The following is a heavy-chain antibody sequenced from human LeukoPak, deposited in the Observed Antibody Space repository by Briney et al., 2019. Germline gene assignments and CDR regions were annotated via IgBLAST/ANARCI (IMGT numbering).Heavy chain of an antibody. CDR3: ARDKKGTYYGSGSSDY. J-gene: IGHJ4*02. D-gene: IGHD3-10*01. Sequence: PGRSLRLSCAASGFTFSSYAMHWVRQAPGKGLEWVAVISYDGSNKYYADSVKGRFTISRDNSKNTLYLQMNSLRAEDTAVYYCARDKKGTYYGSGSSDYWGQGTLVTVSS. CDR2: ISYDGSNK. V-gene: IGHV3-30-3*01. CDR1: GFTFSSYA.